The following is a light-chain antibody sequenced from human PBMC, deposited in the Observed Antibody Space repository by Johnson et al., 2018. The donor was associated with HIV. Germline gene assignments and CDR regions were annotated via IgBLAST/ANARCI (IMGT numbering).Light chain of an antibody. J-gene: IGLJ1*01. Sequence: QSVLTQPPSVSAAPGQKVTISCSGTSSNIGNHYVSWYQQLPGTAPKLLIYDNNKRPSGIPDRFSASKSGTSATLGITGLQTGDEADYYCGTWDSSLSTCFFGTGTKVTVL. CDR1: SSNIGNHY. CDR3: GTWDSSLSTCF. V-gene: IGLV1-51*01. CDR2: DNN.